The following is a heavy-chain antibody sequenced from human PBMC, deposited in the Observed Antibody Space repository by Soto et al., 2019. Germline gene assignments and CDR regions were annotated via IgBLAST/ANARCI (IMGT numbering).Heavy chain of an antibody. CDR2: INPNSGDT. D-gene: IGHD6-19*01. V-gene: IGHV1-2*02. CDR1: GYTFTGYY. CDR3: AVAGRPFEY. Sequence: QVQLVQSGAEVKKPGASVKVSCKTSGYTFTGYYIHWVRQAPGQGLEWMALINPNSGDTNYGHKCQGRVTLTRDTSINTVYMEVTSLRFDDTAVYYCAVAGRPFEYWGQGTLVTVFS. J-gene: IGHJ4*02.